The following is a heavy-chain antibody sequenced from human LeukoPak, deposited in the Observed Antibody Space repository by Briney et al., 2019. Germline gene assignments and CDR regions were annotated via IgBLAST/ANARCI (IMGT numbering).Heavy chain of an antibody. CDR1: GGSISSYS. CDR3: ARGTSSGLNDY. CDR2: TYYSGST. Sequence: SETLSLTCTVSGGSISSYSWSWIRQPPGKGLEWIGYTYYSGSTDYNPSLKSRVTISVDTSKNQFSLKLSSVTAADTAVYYCARGTSSGLNDYWGQGTLVTVSS. J-gene: IGHJ4*02. V-gene: IGHV4-59*01. D-gene: IGHD6-19*01.